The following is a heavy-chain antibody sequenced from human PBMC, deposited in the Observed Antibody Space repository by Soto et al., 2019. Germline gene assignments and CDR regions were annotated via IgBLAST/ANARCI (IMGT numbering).Heavy chain of an antibody. CDR3: TREANYCSSTNCHIDY. Sequence: ASVKVSCKASGYTFSDYTHWVRQTPGQGLEWMGWINPNSGDTHYAQKFQGRVTMTRDMSISTAYLELSRLRSDDTAIYYCTREANYCSSTNCHIDYWGQGTLVTVYS. V-gene: IGHV1-2*02. CDR2: INPNSGDT. J-gene: IGHJ4*02. D-gene: IGHD2-2*01. CDR1: GYTFSDY.